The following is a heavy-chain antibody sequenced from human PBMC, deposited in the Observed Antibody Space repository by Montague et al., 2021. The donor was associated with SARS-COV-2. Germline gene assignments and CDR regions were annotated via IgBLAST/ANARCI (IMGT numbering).Heavy chain of an antibody. J-gene: IGHJ3*02. V-gene: IGHV4-59*01. D-gene: IGHD4-23*01. CDR2: IYDGGAV. CDR1: GGSITGYY. CDR3: VRDHPYGGHRGAYDI. Sequence: SETLSLTCTVSGGSITGYYWSWPRRSPGKGLEWIAYIYDGGAVNYNPSLGSRVTISTDTSKNQLSLKVNAVTAADTAVYYCVRDHPYGGHRGAYDIWGQGTVVTVSS.